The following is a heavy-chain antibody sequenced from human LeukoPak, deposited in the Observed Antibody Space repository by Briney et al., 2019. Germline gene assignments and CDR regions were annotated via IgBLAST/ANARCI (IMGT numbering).Heavy chain of an antibody. CDR2: LYDGGTT. CDR3: VGELANKDLQENYFYYYMDA. J-gene: IGHJ6*03. Sequence: AETLSLTCSVSGASISRSTYHWGWVRQPPGKGLEWIASLYDGGTTYYNSSLKSRVTISPDTSTNQVSLKLRSVTAADTAVYFCVGELANKDLQENYFYYYMDAWGKGTTVIVSS. CDR1: GASISRSTYH. D-gene: IGHD3-10*01. V-gene: IGHV4-39*01.